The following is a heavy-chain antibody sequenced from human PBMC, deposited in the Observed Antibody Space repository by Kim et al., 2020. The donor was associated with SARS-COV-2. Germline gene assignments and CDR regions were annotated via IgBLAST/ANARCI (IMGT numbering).Heavy chain of an antibody. V-gene: IGHV3-48*03. D-gene: IGHD3-10*01. CDR1: GFTFSSYE. J-gene: IGHJ6*02. Sequence: GGSLRLSCAASGFTFSSYEMNWVRQAPGKGLEWVSYISSSGSTIYYADSVKGRFTISRDNAKNSLYLQMNSLRAEDTAVYYCARDTSYGSGSYYYYGMDVWGQGTTVTVSS. CDR3: ARDTSYGSGSYYYYGMDV. CDR2: ISSSGSTI.